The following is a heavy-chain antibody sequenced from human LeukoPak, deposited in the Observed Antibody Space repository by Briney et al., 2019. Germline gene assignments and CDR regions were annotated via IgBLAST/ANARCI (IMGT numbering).Heavy chain of an antibody. CDR2: IIPIFGTA. J-gene: IGHJ4*02. Sequence: SVKVSCKASGGTFSSYAISWVRQAPGQGLEWMGGIIPIFGTANYAQKFQGRVTITADESTSTAYMELSSLRSEDTAVYYCASTPNYDFWSGYPTYYFDYWGQGTLVTVSS. V-gene: IGHV1-69*13. D-gene: IGHD3-3*01. CDR3: ASTPNYDFWSGYPTYYFDY. CDR1: GGTFSSYA.